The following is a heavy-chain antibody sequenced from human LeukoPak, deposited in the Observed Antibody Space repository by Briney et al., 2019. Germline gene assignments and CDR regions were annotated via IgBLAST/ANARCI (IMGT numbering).Heavy chain of an antibody. CDR2: IYYSGST. CDR3: ARDSVTIFAFDP. Sequence: SETQSLTCAVYGGSFSGYYWSWIRQPPGKGLEWIGYIYYSGSTNYNPSLKSRVTISVDTSKNQFSLKLSSVTAADTAVYYCARDSVTIFAFDPWGQGTLVTVSS. V-gene: IGHV4-59*01. CDR1: GGSFSGYY. D-gene: IGHD3-3*01. J-gene: IGHJ5*02.